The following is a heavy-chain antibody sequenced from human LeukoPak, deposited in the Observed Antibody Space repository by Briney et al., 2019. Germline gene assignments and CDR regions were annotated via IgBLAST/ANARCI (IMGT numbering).Heavy chain of an antibody. CDR2: IIPIFGTA. Sequence: SVKVSCKASGGTFSSYAISWVRQAPGQGLEWMGGIIPIFGTANYAQKFQGRVTITADESTSTAYMELRSLRSDDTAVYYCARVGGTNYYYYGMDVWGQGTTVTVSS. CDR1: GGTFSSYA. D-gene: IGHD1-1*01. CDR3: ARVGGTNYYYYGMDV. V-gene: IGHV1-69*13. J-gene: IGHJ6*02.